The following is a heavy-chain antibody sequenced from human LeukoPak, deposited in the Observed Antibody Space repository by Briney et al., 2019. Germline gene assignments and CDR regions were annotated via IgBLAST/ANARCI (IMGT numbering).Heavy chain of an antibody. CDR2: ISYDGSNK. Sequence: GGSLRLSCAASGFTFSSYSMHWVRQAPGKGLEWVAVISYDGSNKYYADSVKGRFTISRDNSKNTLYLQMNSLRAEDTAVYYCAKDGDYYDSSGSLSWGQGTLVTVSS. D-gene: IGHD3-22*01. J-gene: IGHJ5*02. V-gene: IGHV3-30*18. CDR1: GFTFSSYS. CDR3: AKDGDYYDSSGSLS.